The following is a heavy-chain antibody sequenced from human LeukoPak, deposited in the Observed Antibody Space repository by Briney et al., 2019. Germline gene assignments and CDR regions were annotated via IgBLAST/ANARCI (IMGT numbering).Heavy chain of an antibody. CDR2: IYHSGST. Sequence: SETLSLTCAVSGGSISSSNWWSWVRQPPGQGLEWIGEIYHSGSTNYNPSLKSRVTISVDKSKNQFSLKLSSVTAADTAVYYCARDVVAAAGSFDYWGQGTQVTVSS. V-gene: IGHV4-4*02. J-gene: IGHJ4*02. D-gene: IGHD6-13*01. CDR1: GGSISSSNW. CDR3: ARDVVAAAGSFDY.